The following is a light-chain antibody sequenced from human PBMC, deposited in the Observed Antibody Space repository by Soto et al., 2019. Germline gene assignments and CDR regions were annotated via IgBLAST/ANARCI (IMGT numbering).Light chain of an antibody. CDR1: SSDVGGYNY. J-gene: IGLJ1*01. CDR2: DVS. Sequence: QAVVTQPASVSGSPGQSITISCTGTSSDVGGYNYVSWYQQHPGKAPKLMIYDVSNRPSGVSNHFSGSKSGNTASLTISGLQAEDEADYYCSSYTSSNTLFVFGTGTKVTVL. V-gene: IGLV2-14*03. CDR3: SSYTSSNTLFV.